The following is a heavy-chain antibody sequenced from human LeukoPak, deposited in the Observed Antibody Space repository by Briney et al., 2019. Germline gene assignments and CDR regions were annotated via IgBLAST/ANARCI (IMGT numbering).Heavy chain of an antibody. V-gene: IGHV3-23*01. CDR1: GFTFSSHA. D-gene: IGHD3-22*01. Sequence: GGSLRLSCAASGFTFSSHAMSWVRQAPGKGLEWVSGISGGGGGTYYADSVKGRFTTSRDNSKKTLYLQMNSLRAEDTAVYYCAKNYDSSGYYYVGEALDIWGQGTMVTVYS. CDR3: AKNYDSSGYYYVGEALDI. J-gene: IGHJ3*02. CDR2: ISGGGGGT.